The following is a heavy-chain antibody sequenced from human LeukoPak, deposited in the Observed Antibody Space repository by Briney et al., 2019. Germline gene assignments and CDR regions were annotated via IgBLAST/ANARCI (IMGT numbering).Heavy chain of an antibody. CDR1: GGSFSGYY. D-gene: IGHD3-3*01. J-gene: IGHJ4*02. Sequence: SETLSLTCAVYGGSFSGYYWSWIRQPPGKGLEWIGEINHSGSTNYNPSLTSRVTISVDTSKNQFSLKLSSVTAADTAVYYCARVGARITIFGGSDYWGQGTLVTVSS. CDR2: INHSGST. V-gene: IGHV4-34*01. CDR3: ARVGARITIFGGSDY.